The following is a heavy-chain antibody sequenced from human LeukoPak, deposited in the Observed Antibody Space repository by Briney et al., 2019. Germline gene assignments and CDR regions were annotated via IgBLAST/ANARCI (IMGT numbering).Heavy chain of an antibody. J-gene: IGHJ4*02. CDR3: ARDMGEQWISEPGEFCDY. D-gene: IGHD3-16*01. Sequence: PGGSLRLSCAASGFTFSSYWMSWVRQAPGKGLEWVANIKQDGSEKYYVDSVKGRFTISRDNAKNSLYLQMNSLRAEDTAVYYCARDMGEQWISEPGEFCDYWGQGTLVTVSS. V-gene: IGHV3-7*01. CDR1: GFTFSSYW. CDR2: IKQDGSEK.